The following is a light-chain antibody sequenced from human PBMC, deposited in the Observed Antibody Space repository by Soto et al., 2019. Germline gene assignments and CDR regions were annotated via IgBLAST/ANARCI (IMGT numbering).Light chain of an antibody. CDR3: QQYGMSPMLT. CDR2: GAS. CDR1: QSVSSNY. J-gene: IGKJ2*01. V-gene: IGKV3-20*01. Sequence: EIVLTQSPGTLSLSPGERATLSCRASQSVSSNYLAWYQQKPGQAPRLLIYGASRGAAGIPDRFSGSGSGTDFTLTISRLEAEDFAVYCCQQYGMSPMLTFRQGSKLEVK.